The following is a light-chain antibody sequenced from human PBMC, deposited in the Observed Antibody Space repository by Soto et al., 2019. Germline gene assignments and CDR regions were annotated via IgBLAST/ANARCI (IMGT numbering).Light chain of an antibody. CDR3: QQYNDNWT. CDR2: KAS. J-gene: IGKJ1*01. Sequence: DIHMTQSPSTLSASVGDRVTITCRASQSISSWLAWYQQKPGQAPKLLIYKASTLQSGVPSRFSGSGPGTEFTLAISSLQPDDSATYYCQQYNDNWTFGQGTKVDI. V-gene: IGKV1-5*03. CDR1: QSISSW.